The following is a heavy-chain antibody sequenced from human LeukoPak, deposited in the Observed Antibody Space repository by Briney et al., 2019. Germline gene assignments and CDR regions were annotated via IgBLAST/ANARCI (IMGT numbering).Heavy chain of an antibody. V-gene: IGHV1-24*01. Sequence: ASVKVSCKVSGYTLTELSMHWVRQAPGKGLEWMGGFDPEDGETIYAQKFQGRVTMTEDTSTDTAYMELSSLRSEDTAVYYCATTSPLYYYDSSGSRPYYFDYLGQGTLVTVSS. D-gene: IGHD3-22*01. CDR1: GYTLTELS. CDR3: ATTSPLYYYDSSGSRPYYFDY. CDR2: FDPEDGET. J-gene: IGHJ4*02.